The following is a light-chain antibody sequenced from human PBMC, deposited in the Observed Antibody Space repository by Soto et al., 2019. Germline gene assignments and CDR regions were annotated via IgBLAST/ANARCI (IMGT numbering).Light chain of an antibody. CDR3: QSYDSSLMGV. CDR2: GNS. Sequence: QSVLTQPPSVSGAPGQRVTISCTGSSSNIGAGYDVHWYQQLPGTAPKLLIYGNSNRPSGVPDRFSGSKSGTSASLAITGLQAEDEADYYCQSYDSSLMGVFGGGTKPPS. CDR1: SSNIGAGYD. V-gene: IGLV1-40*01. J-gene: IGLJ3*02.